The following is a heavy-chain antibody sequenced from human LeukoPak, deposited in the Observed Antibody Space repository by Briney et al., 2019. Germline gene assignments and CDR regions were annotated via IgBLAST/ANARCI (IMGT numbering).Heavy chain of an antibody. CDR2: IGTGGDT. D-gene: IGHD3-10*01. CDR1: GFTFSNYD. Sequence: QPGGSLRLSCAASGFTFSNYDMEWVRQPTGKPLEWVSHIGTGGDTYYPTPVKGRFTVSRENARNSLYLQMNSLRVEDTAVYYCARGFLTNRGEGPTFDHWGQGVLVTVSS. V-gene: IGHV3-13*01. CDR3: ARGFLTNRGEGPTFDH. J-gene: IGHJ4*02.